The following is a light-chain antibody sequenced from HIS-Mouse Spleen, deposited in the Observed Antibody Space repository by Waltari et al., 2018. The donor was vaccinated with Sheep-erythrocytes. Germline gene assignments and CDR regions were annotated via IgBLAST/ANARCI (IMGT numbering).Light chain of an antibody. Sequence: AIQLTQSPSSLSASVGDRVTITCRASQGISSALAWYQQKPGKAPKLLIYDASSLESGVPSRFSCSGSWTDFTLTISSLQPEDFATYYCQQFNNYPRTFGQGTKVEIK. V-gene: IGKV1D-13*01. CDR3: QQFNNYPRT. CDR1: QGISSA. CDR2: DAS. J-gene: IGKJ1*01.